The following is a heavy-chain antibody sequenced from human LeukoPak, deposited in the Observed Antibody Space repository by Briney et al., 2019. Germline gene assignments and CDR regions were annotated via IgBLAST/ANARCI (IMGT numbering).Heavy chain of an antibody. D-gene: IGHD1-1*01. J-gene: IGHJ4*02. V-gene: IGHV4-4*07. Sequence: SETLSLTCTVSGGSISSYYWSWIRQPAGKGLEWIGRIYTSGSTNYNPSLKSRATMSVDTSKNQFSLKLSSVTAADTAVYYCARDGGNWNDLYFDYWGQGTLVTVSS. CDR2: IYTSGST. CDR3: ARDGGNWNDLYFDY. CDR1: GGSISSYY.